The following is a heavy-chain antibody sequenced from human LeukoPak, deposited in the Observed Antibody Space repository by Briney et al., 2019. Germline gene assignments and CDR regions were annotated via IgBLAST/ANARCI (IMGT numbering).Heavy chain of an antibody. V-gene: IGHV1-2*06. Sequence: ASVKVSCKASGYTFTGYYIHWVRQAPGQGPEWMGRINPNSGGTNYAQKFQGRVTMTRDTSISTAYMELSRLRSDDTAVYYCARIWGKDYYYYMDVWGKGTTVTVSS. D-gene: IGHD7-27*01. CDR2: INPNSGGT. CDR3: ARIWGKDYYYYMDV. J-gene: IGHJ6*03. CDR1: GYTFTGYY.